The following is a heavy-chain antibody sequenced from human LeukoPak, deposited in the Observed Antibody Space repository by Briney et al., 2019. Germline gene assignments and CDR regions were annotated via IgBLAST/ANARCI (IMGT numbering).Heavy chain of an antibody. Sequence: PSETLSLTCTVSGGSISSSSYYWGWIRQPPGKGLEWIGSIYYSGSTYYNPSLKSRVTISVDTSKNQFSLKLSSVTAADTAMYYCARSYGGNYGYYYYYMDVWGKGTTVTISS. CDR1: GGSISSSSYY. J-gene: IGHJ6*03. CDR2: IYYSGST. CDR3: ARSYGGNYGYYYYYMDV. D-gene: IGHD4-23*01. V-gene: IGHV4-39*01.